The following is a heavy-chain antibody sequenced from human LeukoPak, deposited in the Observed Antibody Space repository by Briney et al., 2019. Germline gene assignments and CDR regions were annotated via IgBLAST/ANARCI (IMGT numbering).Heavy chain of an antibody. D-gene: IGHD2-15*01. CDR2: IRYDGSNK. CDR1: GFTFSSYA. Sequence: PGRSLRLSCAASGFTFSSYAMHWVRQAPGKGLEWVAFIRYDGSNKYYADSVKGRFTISRDNSKNTLYLQMNSLRAEDTAVYYCAKGQGYCSGGSCYPLPDYWGQGTLVTVSS. CDR3: AKGQGYCSGGSCYPLPDY. J-gene: IGHJ4*02. V-gene: IGHV3-30*02.